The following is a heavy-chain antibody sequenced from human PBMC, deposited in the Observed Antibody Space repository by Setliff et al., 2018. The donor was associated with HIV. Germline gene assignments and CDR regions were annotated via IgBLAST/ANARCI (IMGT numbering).Heavy chain of an antibody. D-gene: IGHD3-9*01. V-gene: IGHV1-24*01. J-gene: IGHJ3*02. CDR3: ATGAYHDSLTGPTPGAFDI. CDR2: FDPEDGET. CDR1: GYTLTELS. Sequence: ASVKVSCKLSGYTLTELSMHWVRQAPGEGLKWMGGFDPEDGETIYAEKFQGRVTMTEDTATDTAYMELSSLRSEDTAVYYCATGAYHDSLTGPTPGAFDIWGQGTMVTVSS.